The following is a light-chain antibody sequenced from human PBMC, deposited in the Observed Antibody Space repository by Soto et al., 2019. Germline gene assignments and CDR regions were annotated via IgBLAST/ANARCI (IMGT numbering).Light chain of an antibody. CDR3: QQANSFPYT. Sequence: DIQMTQSPSSVSASVGDRVTITCRASQDISSWLAWYQQKPGKAPKLLIYATSSLQSGVPSSFSGSGSGTDFTFTISSLRPEDFATYYCQQANSFPYTFGQGTKLDIK. CDR2: ATS. J-gene: IGKJ2*01. CDR1: QDISSW. V-gene: IGKV1-12*01.